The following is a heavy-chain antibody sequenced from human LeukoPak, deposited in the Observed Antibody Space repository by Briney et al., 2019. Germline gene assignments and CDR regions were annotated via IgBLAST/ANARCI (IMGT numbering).Heavy chain of an antibody. V-gene: IGHV3-48*01. CDR3: ARGLGFYGDYGIRDAFDI. Sequence: GGSLRLSCAASGFTFSSYSMNWVRQAPGKGLEWVSYTSSSSSTIYYADSVKGRFTISRDNAKNSLYLQMNSLRAEDTAVYYCARGLGFYGDYGIRDAFDIWGQGTMVTVSS. D-gene: IGHD4-17*01. CDR1: GFTFSSYS. J-gene: IGHJ3*02. CDR2: TSSSSSTI.